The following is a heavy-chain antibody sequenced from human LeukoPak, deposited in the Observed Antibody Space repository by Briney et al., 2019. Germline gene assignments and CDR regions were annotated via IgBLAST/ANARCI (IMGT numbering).Heavy chain of an antibody. D-gene: IGHD6-13*01. Sequence: GGCLRLSCAASGFTLSSYAMSWVRQAPGKGLEWVSAISGSGGNTFYAHSVKGRFTISRDNSKNTLYLQVNSLRAEDTAVYYCAPAAGLHYFDYWGQGTLVTVSS. CDR1: GFTLSSYA. V-gene: IGHV3-23*01. CDR2: ISGSGGNT. CDR3: APAAGLHYFDY. J-gene: IGHJ4*02.